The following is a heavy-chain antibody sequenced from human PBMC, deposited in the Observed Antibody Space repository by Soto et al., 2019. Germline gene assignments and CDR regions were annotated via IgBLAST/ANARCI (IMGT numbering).Heavy chain of an antibody. J-gene: IGHJ4*02. V-gene: IGHV3-7*01. CDR1: GFTFSSYW. D-gene: IGHD4-4*01. CDR2: IKQDGSEK. CDR3: ASILSVVTNYFGY. Sequence: GGSLRLSCAASGFTFSSYWMSWVRQAPGKGLEWVANIKQDGSEKYYVDSVKGRFTISRDNAKNSLYLQMNSLRAEDTAVYYCASILSVVTNYFGYWGQGTLVTVSS.